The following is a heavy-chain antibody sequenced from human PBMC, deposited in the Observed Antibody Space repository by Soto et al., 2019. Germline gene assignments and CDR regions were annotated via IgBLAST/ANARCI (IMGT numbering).Heavy chain of an antibody. Sequence: QVQLVQSGAEVKKPGASVKVSCKASGYTFTSYYMHWVRQAPGQGLEWMGIINPSGGSTSYAQKFQGRVTMTRDTSTSTVYMGLSSLRSEDTAVYYCARGGGITSQNIVMGDYYGMDVWGQGTTVTVSS. CDR2: INPSGGST. V-gene: IGHV1-46*01. CDR1: GYTFTSYY. CDR3: ARGGGITSQNIVMGDYYGMDV. J-gene: IGHJ6*02. D-gene: IGHD2-8*01.